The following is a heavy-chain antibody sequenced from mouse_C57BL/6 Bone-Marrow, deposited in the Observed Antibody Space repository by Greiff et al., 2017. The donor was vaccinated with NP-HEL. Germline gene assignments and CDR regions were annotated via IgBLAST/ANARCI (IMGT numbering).Heavy chain of an antibody. CDR1: GFTFSSYG. J-gene: IGHJ2*01. Sequence: EVKLVESGGDLVKPGGSLKLSCAASGFTFSSYGMSWVRQTPDKRLEWVATISSGGSYTYYPDSVKGRFTISGDNAKNTLYLQMSSLKSEDTAMYYCASHITTVVADFDYWGQGTTLTVSS. CDR3: ASHITTVVADFDY. D-gene: IGHD1-1*01. CDR2: ISSGGSYT. V-gene: IGHV5-6*01.